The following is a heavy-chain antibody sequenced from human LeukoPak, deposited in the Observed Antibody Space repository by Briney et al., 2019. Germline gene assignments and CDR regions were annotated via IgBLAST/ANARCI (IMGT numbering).Heavy chain of an antibody. D-gene: IGHD2-21*02. J-gene: IGHJ4*02. CDR1: GYTFTSYY. CDR2: INPSGGST. Sequence: ASVKVSCKASGYTFTSYYMHWVRQAPGQGLEWMGIINPSGGSTSYAQKFQGRVTMTRDMSTSTVYMELSSLRSEDTAVYYCARKACGGDCYFDYWGQGTLVTVS. CDR3: ARKACGGDCYFDY. V-gene: IGHV1-46*01.